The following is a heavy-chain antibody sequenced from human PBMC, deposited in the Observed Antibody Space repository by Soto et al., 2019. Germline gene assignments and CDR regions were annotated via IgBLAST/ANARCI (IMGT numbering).Heavy chain of an antibody. Sequence: SQTISLTCAISGASVSSDSGVWIWIRQSPSRGLDWLGRTYYRSKWYNDYAVSVKSRITINPDTSKNQFSLQLDSVIPGDMAVYYGAGVISFRGMDVWGQGTPVTVA. CDR2: TYYRSKWYN. J-gene: IGHJ6*02. V-gene: IGHV6-1*01. CDR3: AGVISFRGMDV. D-gene: IGHD3-16*01. CDR1: GASVSSDSGV.